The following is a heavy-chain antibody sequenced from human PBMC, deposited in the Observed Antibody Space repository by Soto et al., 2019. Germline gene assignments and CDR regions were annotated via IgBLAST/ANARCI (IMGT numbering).Heavy chain of an antibody. CDR3: AREGGSYYWFDS. D-gene: IGHD1-26*01. Sequence: EVQLVESGGGLVKPGGSLRVSCAASGFTFCDYSMNWVRQAPGKGLEWVSSITRSSDYIFYADSVKGRFTISRDNAKNSLYLQMNSLRVEDTAVYYCAREGGSYYWFDSWGQGTLVTVSS. CDR2: ITRSSDYI. J-gene: IGHJ5*01. CDR1: GFTFCDYS. V-gene: IGHV3-21*01.